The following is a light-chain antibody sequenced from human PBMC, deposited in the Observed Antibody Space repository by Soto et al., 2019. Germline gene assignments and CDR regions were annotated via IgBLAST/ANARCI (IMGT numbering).Light chain of an antibody. CDR2: GAS. CDR1: QSVTNN. Sequence: EIVMTQSPATLSVSPGERATLSCRASQSVTNNLAWYQQKPGQAPRLLIYGASSRATGVPARFSGSGSGTEFTLTISSLQSEDFAVYYCQHYNNWLPWTFGQGTKVEIK. V-gene: IGKV3-15*01. J-gene: IGKJ1*01. CDR3: QHYNNWLPWT.